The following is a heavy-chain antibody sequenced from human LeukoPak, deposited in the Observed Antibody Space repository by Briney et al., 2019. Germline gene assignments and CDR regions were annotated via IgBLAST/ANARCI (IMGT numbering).Heavy chain of an antibody. V-gene: IGHV3-48*02. D-gene: IGHD6-19*01. CDR2: ISSSSSTI. Sequence: GGSLRLSCAASGFTFSSYSMNWVRQAPGKGLEWVSYISSSSSTIYYADSVKGRFTISRDNAKNSLYLQMNSLRDEDTAVYYCARKSVAGSLLGDLDYWGQGTLVTVSS. CDR1: GFTFSSYS. J-gene: IGHJ4*02. CDR3: ARKSVAGSLLGDLDY.